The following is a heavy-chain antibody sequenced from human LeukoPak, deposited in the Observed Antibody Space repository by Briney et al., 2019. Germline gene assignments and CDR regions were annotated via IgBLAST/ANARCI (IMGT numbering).Heavy chain of an antibody. D-gene: IGHD2-2*01. V-gene: IGHV1-18*01. J-gene: IGHJ5*02. Sequence: ASVKVSCKASGYTFTSYGISWVRQAPGQGLEWMGWISAYNGNTNYAQKLQGRVTMTTDTSTSTAYMELRSLRSDDTAVYYCASWGGYCSSTSCYGGWFDPWGQGTLVTVSS. CDR3: ASWGGYCSSTSCYGGWFDP. CDR2: ISAYNGNT. CDR1: GYTFTSYG.